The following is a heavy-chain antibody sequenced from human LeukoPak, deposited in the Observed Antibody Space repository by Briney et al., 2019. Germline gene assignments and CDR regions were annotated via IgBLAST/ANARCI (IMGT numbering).Heavy chain of an antibody. Sequence: PGRSLRLSCAASGFTFDNYATHWVRQAPGKGLEWVSGIAWNSGNTGFADSVKGRFTISRDNAENSLSLQMNSLTPEDTAFYFCAKDVNSYGSGSSYNPWGPFDSWGQGTLVTVSS. CDR3: AKDVNSYGSGSSYNPWGPFDS. V-gene: IGHV3-9*01. CDR2: IAWNSGNT. CDR1: GFTFDNYA. J-gene: IGHJ4*02. D-gene: IGHD3-10*01.